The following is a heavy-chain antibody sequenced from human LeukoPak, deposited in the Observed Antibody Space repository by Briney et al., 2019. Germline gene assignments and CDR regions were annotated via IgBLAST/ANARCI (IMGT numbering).Heavy chain of an antibody. CDR1: GFTFSSYG. Sequence: PGGSLRLSCAASGFTFSSYGMHWVRQAPGKGLEWVAFIRYDGSNKYYADSVKGRFTISRDNSKNTLYLQMNSLRAEDTAVYYCAKDIGYSYGSPYYYGMDVWGQGTTVTVSS. J-gene: IGHJ6*02. V-gene: IGHV3-30*02. D-gene: IGHD5-18*01. CDR3: AKDIGYSYGSPYYYGMDV. CDR2: IRYDGSNK.